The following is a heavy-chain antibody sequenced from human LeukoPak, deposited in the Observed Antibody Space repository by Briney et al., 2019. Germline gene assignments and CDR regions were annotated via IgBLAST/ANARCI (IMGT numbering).Heavy chain of an antibody. CDR1: GGSISSGSYY. D-gene: IGHD2-21*01. Sequence: PSQTLSLTCTVSGGSISSGSYYWSWIRQPAGKGLEWIGRIYTSGSTNYNPSLKSRVTISVDTSKNQFSLKLSSVTAADTAVYYCARGHLLWWRTSSDYYYYMDVWGKGTTVTVSS. V-gene: IGHV4-61*02. CDR3: ARGHLLWWRTSSDYYYYMDV. CDR2: IYTSGST. J-gene: IGHJ6*03.